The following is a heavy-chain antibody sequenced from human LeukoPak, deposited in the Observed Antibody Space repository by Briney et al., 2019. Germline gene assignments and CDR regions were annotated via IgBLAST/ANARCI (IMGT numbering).Heavy chain of an antibody. V-gene: IGHV4-34*01. CDR1: GFTLSSYW. CDR3: ARVRAVAGTLLDY. CDR2: INHSGST. J-gene: IGHJ4*02. D-gene: IGHD6-19*01. Sequence: ESLRLSCAASGFTLSSYWMSWVRQPPGKGLEWIGKINHSGSTNYNPSLKSRVTISVDTPKNQFSLKLSSVTAADTAVYYCARVRAVAGTLLDYWGQGTLVTVSS.